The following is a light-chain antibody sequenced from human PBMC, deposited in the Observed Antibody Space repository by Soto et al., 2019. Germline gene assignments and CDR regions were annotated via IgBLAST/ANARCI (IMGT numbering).Light chain of an antibody. CDR3: QQANSFPRT. CDR1: QAISTW. J-gene: IGKJ1*01. CDR2: AAS. Sequence: DIQVTQSPSSVSASVGDRVTITCRASQAISTWLAWYQQKPGKAPKLLIYAASNLQTGVTSRFSGSGSGTDFTLTISSLQPEDFATYYCQQANSFPRTFGQGTKVEIK. V-gene: IGKV1D-12*01.